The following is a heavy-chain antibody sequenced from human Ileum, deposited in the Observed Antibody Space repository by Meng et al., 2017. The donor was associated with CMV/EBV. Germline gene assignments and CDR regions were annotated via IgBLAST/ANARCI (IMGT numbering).Heavy chain of an antibody. J-gene: IGHJ4*02. CDR1: GYTFTSYG. D-gene: IGHD6-13*01. V-gene: IGHV1-18*01. CDR3: ARPRGYSSSWYPTYFDY. CDR2: ISAYNGNT. Sequence: ASVKVSCKASGYTFTSYGISWVRQAPGQGLEWMGWISAYNGNTNYAQKLQGRVTMTTDTSTSTAYMELRSLRSDDTAVYYCARPRGYSSSWYPTYFDYWGQGTLVTVSS.